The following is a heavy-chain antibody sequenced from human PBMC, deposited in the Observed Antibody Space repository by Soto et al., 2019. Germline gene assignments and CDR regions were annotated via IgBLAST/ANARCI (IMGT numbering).Heavy chain of an antibody. V-gene: IGHV4-59*01. J-gene: IGHJ6*02. D-gene: IGHD2-8*01. CDR3: ARGGCTNGVCYFPYYYYGMDV. Sequence: QVQLQESGPGLVKPSETLSLTCTVSGGSISSYYWSWIRQPPGKGLEWIGYIYYSGSTNYNPSLKSRVTLSVDTSKNQFSLKLSSVTAADTAVYYCARGGCTNGVCYFPYYYYGMDVWGQGTTVTVSS. CDR2: IYYSGST. CDR1: GGSISSYY.